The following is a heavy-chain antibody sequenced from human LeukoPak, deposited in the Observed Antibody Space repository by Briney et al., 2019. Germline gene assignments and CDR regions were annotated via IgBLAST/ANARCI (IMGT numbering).Heavy chain of an antibody. CDR3: ARGGTLFDY. D-gene: IGHD1-14*01. CDR2: IYTSGST. CDR1: GGSISSGSYY. J-gene: IGHJ4*02. V-gene: IGHV4-61*02. Sequence: SQTLSLTCTVSGGSISSGSYYWSWIRQPAGKGLEWIVRIYTSGSTNYNPSLKSRITISVDTSKNQFSLKLSSVTAADTAVYYCARGGTLFDYWGQGTLVTVSS.